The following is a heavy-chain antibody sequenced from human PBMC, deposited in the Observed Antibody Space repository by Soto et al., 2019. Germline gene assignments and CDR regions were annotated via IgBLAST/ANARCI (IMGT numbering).Heavy chain of an antibody. CDR3: ARAGYDYGDYVVSDTFDI. CDR1: GYTFTSYD. D-gene: IGHD4-17*01. Sequence: ASVKVSCKASGYTFTSYDINWVRQATGQGLEWMGWMNPNSGNTGYAQKFQGRVTMTRNTSISTAYMELSSLRSEDTAVYYCARAGYDYGDYVVSDTFDIWGQGTMVTVSS. J-gene: IGHJ3*02. V-gene: IGHV1-8*01. CDR2: MNPNSGNT.